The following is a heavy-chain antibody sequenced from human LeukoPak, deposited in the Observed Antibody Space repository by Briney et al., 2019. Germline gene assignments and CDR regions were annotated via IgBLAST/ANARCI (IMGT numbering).Heavy chain of an antibody. D-gene: IGHD5-12*01. V-gene: IGHV1-8*01. CDR3: ARGRGSGHKENWFDP. J-gene: IGHJ5*02. CDR1: GYTFTTYD. Sequence: ASVKVSCKASGYTFTTYDINWVRQATGQGLEWMGWMNPNSGNTGYAQKFQGRVTMTRNTSISTAYMELSSLRSEDTAVYYCARGRGSGHKENWFDPWGQGTLVTVSS. CDR2: MNPNSGNT.